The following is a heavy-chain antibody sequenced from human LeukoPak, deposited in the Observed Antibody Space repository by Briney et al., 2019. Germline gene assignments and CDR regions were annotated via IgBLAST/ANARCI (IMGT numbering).Heavy chain of an antibody. D-gene: IGHD3-10*01. CDR1: GYTFSSYA. V-gene: IGHV3-30*04. J-gene: IGHJ4*02. CDR3: ARDHSGITMVRGVMGPYFDY. CDR2: ISYDGSNK. Sequence: SCTASGYTFSSYAMHWVRQAPGKGLEWVAVISYDGSNKYYADSVKGRFTISRDNSKNTLYLQMNSLRAEDTAVYYCARDHSGITMVRGVMGPYFDYWGQGTLVTVSS.